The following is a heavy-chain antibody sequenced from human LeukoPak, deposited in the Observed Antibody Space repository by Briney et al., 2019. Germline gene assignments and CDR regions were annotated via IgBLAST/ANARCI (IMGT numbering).Heavy chain of an antibody. J-gene: IGHJ4*02. V-gene: IGHV4-34*01. D-gene: IGHD1-14*01. CDR1: GGSFSGYY. CDR2: INHSGST. CDR3: ARGYPERRYLDY. Sequence: SETLSLTCAVYGGSFSGYYWSWIRQPPGKGLEWIGEINHSGSTNYNPSLKSRVTISVDTSKNQFSLKLSSVTAADTAVYYCARGYPERRYLDYWGQGTLVTVSS.